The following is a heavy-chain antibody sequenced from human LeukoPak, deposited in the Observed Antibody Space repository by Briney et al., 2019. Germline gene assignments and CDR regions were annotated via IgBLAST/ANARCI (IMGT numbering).Heavy chain of an antibody. CDR3: AKSRGESRGASNY. D-gene: IGHD1-26*01. J-gene: IGHJ4*02. Sequence: GGSLRLSCAASGFTFSSYAMSSVRQAPGKRLGWVSFISGSGDTTYYADSVKGRFTISRDSSKNTLYLQMNSLTPEATPVYYFAKSRGESRGASNYWGQGTLVTVSS. CDR2: ISGSGDTT. V-gene: IGHV3-23*01. CDR1: GFTFSSYA.